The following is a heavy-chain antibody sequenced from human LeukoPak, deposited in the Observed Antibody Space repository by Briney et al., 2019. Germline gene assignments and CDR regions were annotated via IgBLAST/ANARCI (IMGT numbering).Heavy chain of an antibody. J-gene: IGHJ4*02. CDR3: ARGDSSGYYYDY. V-gene: IGHV4-30-4*01. Sequence: TSETLSLTCTVSGGSISSGGYYWSWIRQPPGKGLEWIGYIYYSGSTYPNPSLRSRVTISIDTSKNHFSLKLNSVTAADTAVYYCARGDSSGYYYDYWGQGTLVTVSS. CDR2: IYYSGST. CDR1: GGSISSGGYY. D-gene: IGHD3-22*01.